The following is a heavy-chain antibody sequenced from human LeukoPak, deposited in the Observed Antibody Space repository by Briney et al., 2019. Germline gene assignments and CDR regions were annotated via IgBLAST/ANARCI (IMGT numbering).Heavy chain of an antibody. V-gene: IGHV5-10-1*01. D-gene: IGHD6-13*01. CDR2: IDPSDSYT. Sequence: GESLKISCKGSGNSFTTYWISWVGQMPGTGLEWMGRIDPSDSYTNYSPSFQGHVTISADKSFSTAYLQWTSLKASDTAMYYCARHSKAYGSSCDYWGQGTLVTVSS. CDR3: ARHSKAYGSSCDY. J-gene: IGHJ4*02. CDR1: GNSFTTYW.